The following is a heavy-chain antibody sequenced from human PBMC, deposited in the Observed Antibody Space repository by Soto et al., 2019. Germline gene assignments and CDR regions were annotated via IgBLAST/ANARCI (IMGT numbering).Heavy chain of an antibody. D-gene: IGHD2-21*02. Sequence: QVQLVQSGAEVKKPGSSVKVSCKASGGTFSSYAISWVRQAPGQGLEWMGGIIPIFGTANYAQKFQGRVPITADESTSTAYMELSSLRSEDTAVYYCASSYCGGDCYGSEYFQHWGQGTLVTVSS. CDR1: GGTFSSYA. J-gene: IGHJ1*01. CDR3: ASSYCGGDCYGSEYFQH. V-gene: IGHV1-69*01. CDR2: IIPIFGTA.